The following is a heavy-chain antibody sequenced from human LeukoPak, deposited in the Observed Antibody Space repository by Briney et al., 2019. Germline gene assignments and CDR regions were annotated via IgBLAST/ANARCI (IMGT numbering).Heavy chain of an antibody. CDR2: IYIVGNT. CDR1: GFAMSSNY. J-gene: IGHJ5*02. Sequence: PGGSLRLSCAASGFAMSSNYMSWVRQAPGKGLEWVSVIYIVGNTYYADSVKGRFTISRDNFKNTLYLQMNSLRAEDTAVYYCAKGYSNGYGAWGQGTLVTVSS. CDR3: AKGYSNGYGA. V-gene: IGHV3-53*01. D-gene: IGHD6-19*01.